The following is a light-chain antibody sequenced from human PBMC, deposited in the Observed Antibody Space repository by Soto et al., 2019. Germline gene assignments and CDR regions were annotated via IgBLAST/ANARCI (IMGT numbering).Light chain of an antibody. CDR1: HSVSSGY. Sequence: IVVKLSPGTLPLSKEERATLSCRASHSVSSGYLAWYQRRPGQAPRLLIYLASNRATGIPARFSGSGSGTDFTLTISSLEPEDFAVYYCQQRSNWPRTFGQGTKVDIK. CDR2: LAS. V-gene: IGKV3-11*01. CDR3: QQRSNWPRT. J-gene: IGKJ1*01.